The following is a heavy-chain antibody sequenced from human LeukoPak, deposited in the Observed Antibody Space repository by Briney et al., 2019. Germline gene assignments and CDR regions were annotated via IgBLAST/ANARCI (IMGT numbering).Heavy chain of an antibody. J-gene: IGHJ4*02. D-gene: IGHD6-6*01. CDR3: ARRGSSLLVD. V-gene: IGHV4-39*07. Sequence: SETLSLTCTVSGGSISSSSYYWGWIRQPPGKGLEWIGSIYYSGSTYYNPSLKNRVTISVDTSKNQFSLKLSSVTAADTAVYYCARRGSSLLVDWGQGTLVTVSS. CDR2: IYYSGST. CDR1: GGSISSSSYY.